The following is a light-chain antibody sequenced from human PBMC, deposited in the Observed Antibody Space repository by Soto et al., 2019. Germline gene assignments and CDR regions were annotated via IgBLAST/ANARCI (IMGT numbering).Light chain of an antibody. CDR3: QQYENLPT. CDR2: AAS. CDR1: QSISSY. V-gene: IGKV1-39*01. Sequence: DIQRTKSPSSLSASVGDRVTITCRASQSISSYLNWYQQKPGKAPKLLIYAASSLQSGVPSRFSGSGSGTDFTLTISSLQPEDIATYYCQQYENLPTFGQGTRLEIK. J-gene: IGKJ5*01.